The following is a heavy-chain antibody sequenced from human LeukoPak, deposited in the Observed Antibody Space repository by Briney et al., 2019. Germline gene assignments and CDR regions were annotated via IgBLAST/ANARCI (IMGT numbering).Heavy chain of an antibody. CDR3: AKDTSSSWYYFDY. V-gene: IGHV3-9*01. CDR1: GFTFDDYA. D-gene: IGHD6-13*01. Sequence: GRSLRLSCAASGFTFDDYAMHWVRQAPGKGLEWVSGISWDSGSIGYADSVKGRFTISRDNAKSSLYLQMNSLRAEDTALYYCAKDTSSSWYYFDYWGQGTLVTVSS. CDR2: ISWDSGSI. J-gene: IGHJ4*02.